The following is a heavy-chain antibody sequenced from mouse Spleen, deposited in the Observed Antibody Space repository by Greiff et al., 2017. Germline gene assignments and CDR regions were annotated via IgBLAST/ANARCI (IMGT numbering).Heavy chain of an antibody. CDR3: ARDDYGDAMDY. D-gene: IGHD2-4*01. V-gene: IGHV1-52*01. Sequence: VQLQQPGAELVRPGSSVKLSCKASGYTFTSYWMHWVKQRPIQGLEWIGNIDPSDSETHYNQKFKDKATLTVDKSSSTAYMQLSSLTSEDSAVYYCARDDYGDAMDYWGQGTSVTVSS. J-gene: IGHJ4*01. CDR1: GYTFTSYW. CDR2: IDPSDSET.